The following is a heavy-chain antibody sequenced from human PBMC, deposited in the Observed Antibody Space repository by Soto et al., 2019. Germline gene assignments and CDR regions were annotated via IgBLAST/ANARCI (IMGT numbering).Heavy chain of an antibody. Sequence: PSETLSLTCTVSGGSISSSSYYWGWIRQPPGKGLEWIGSIYYSGSTYYNPSLKSRVTISVDTSKNQFSLKLSSVTAADTAVYYCARQLDYGGNSAGYFDYWGQGTLVTVSS. CDR3: ARQLDYGGNSAGYFDY. V-gene: IGHV4-39*01. CDR2: IYYSGST. CDR1: GGSISSSSYY. J-gene: IGHJ4*02. D-gene: IGHD4-17*01.